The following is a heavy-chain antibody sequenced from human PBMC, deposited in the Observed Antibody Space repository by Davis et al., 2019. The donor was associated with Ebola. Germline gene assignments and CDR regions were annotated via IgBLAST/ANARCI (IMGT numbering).Heavy chain of an antibody. J-gene: IGHJ4*02. Sequence: SVKVSCKPSGGALRNYRISWVRQAPGKGLEWMGKFTPIFDTADYTQLFQGRVSITADKSTNTVYMELSSLTSDDTAVYYCAGGPYCSGGSCYSGPLNFWGQGTLVTVSS. V-gene: IGHV1-69*06. CDR2: FTPIFDTA. CDR1: GGALRNYR. D-gene: IGHD2-15*01. CDR3: AGGPYCSGGSCYSGPLNF.